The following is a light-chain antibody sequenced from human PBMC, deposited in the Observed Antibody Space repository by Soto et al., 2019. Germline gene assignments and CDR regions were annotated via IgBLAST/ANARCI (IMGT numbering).Light chain of an antibody. J-gene: IGLJ3*02. CDR2: LEGXXSX. Sequence: QPVLTQSSSASAYLGSSVKLTCTLSSGHSNHIIAWHQQQPGKAPLYLMKLEGXXSXQKGXXXXERFSGSSSGAVRYLTISNLQFEXEADYYCETWDTNIRVFGGGTKLTVL. V-gene: IGLV4-60*02. CDR1: SGHSNHI. CDR3: ETWDTNIRV.